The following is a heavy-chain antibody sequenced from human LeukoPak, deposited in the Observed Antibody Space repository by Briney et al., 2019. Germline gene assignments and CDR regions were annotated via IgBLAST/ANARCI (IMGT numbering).Heavy chain of an antibody. D-gene: IGHD1-26*01. CDR3: ASGSYYHVGWFDP. V-gene: IGHV4-59*08. J-gene: IGHJ5*02. CDR2: IYYTGST. CDR1: GGSISSSY. Sequence: ASETLSLTCTVSGGSISSSYWSWIRQPPGKGLEWIGYIYYTGSTTYNPSLKSRVTISVDTSKNQFSLKLSSVTAADTAVYYCASGSYYHVGWFDPWGQGTLVTVSS.